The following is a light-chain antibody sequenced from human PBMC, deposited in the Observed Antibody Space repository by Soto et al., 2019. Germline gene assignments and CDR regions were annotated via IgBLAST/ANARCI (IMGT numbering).Light chain of an antibody. J-gene: IGLJ1*01. V-gene: IGLV2-14*01. CDR1: SSDVGGYNY. Sequence: QSVLTQPASVSGSPGQSITISCTGTSSDVGGYNYVSWYQQHPGKAPKVMIYEVSKRPSGVSNRFSGSKSGNTAPLTISGLQAEDEADYYCSSYTSSSTRVFGTGTKLTVL. CDR2: EVS. CDR3: SSYTSSSTRV.